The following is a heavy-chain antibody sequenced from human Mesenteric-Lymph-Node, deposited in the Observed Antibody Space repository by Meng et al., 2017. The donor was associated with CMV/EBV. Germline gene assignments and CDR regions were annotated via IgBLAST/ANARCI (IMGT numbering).Heavy chain of an antibody. CDR1: GFTFSSYW. CDR2: IKQDGSEK. Sequence: GGSLRLSCAASGFTFSSYWMSWVRQAPGKGLEWVANIKQDGSEKYYVDSVRGRFTISRDDAKNSLYLQMNSLRADDTAVYYCARDREIFGVVVWGQGTLVTVSS. D-gene: IGHD3-3*01. J-gene: IGHJ4*02. V-gene: IGHV3-7*01. CDR3: ARDREIFGVVV.